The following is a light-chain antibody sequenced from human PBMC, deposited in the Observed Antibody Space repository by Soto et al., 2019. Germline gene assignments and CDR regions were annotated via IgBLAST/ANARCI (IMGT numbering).Light chain of an antibody. CDR1: QSLLHSNGYNY. CDR2: LGS. CDR3: MQALLTPFT. Sequence: DIVMTQSPLSLPVTPGEPASISCRSSQSLLHSNGYNYLDWYLQKPGQSPQLLIYLGSSRASGVPDRVSGSGSGTYFTLKISRVQAEDVGVYYCMQALLTPFTFGPGTKVHIK. V-gene: IGKV2-28*01. J-gene: IGKJ3*01.